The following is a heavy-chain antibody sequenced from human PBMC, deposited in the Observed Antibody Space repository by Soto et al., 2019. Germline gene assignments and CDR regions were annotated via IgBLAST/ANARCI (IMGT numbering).Heavy chain of an antibody. V-gene: IGHV3-23*01. CDR2: ISGSGGRT. J-gene: IGHJ5*02. Sequence: GGSLRLSCAASGFTFSSYAMSWVRQAPGKELEWVSAISGSGGRTYYADSVKGRFTISRDNSKTTLYLQMNSLRAEDTAVYYCAKVTHSYNWNVRNWFDPWGQGTLVTVSS. D-gene: IGHD1-20*01. CDR3: AKVTHSYNWNVRNWFDP. CDR1: GFTFSSYA.